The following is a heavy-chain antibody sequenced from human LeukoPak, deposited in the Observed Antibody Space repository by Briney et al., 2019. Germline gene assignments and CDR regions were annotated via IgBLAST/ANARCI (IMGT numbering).Heavy chain of an antibody. Sequence: ASVKVSCKASGGTFSSYAISWVRQAPGQGLEWMGGIIPIFGTANYAQKFQGRVTITTDESTSTAYMELSSLRSEDTAVYYCASLRGYCSSTSCYTDFDYWGQGTLVTVSS. CDR2: IIPIFGTA. J-gene: IGHJ4*02. CDR3: ASLRGYCSSTSCYTDFDY. D-gene: IGHD2-2*02. CDR1: GGTFSSYA. V-gene: IGHV1-69*05.